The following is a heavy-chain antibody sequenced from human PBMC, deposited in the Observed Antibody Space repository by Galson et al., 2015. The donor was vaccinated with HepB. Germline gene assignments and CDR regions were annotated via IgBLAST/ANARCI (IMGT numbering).Heavy chain of an antibody. CDR1: GGSISGYY. J-gene: IGHJ4*02. V-gene: IGHV4-34*01. CDR2: INHRGTI. CDR3: AYSNYGPYFDS. Sequence: SETLSLTCAVYGGSISGYYWSWLRQPPGKGLEWIGEINHRGTINYNPSLNNRVRMSVDTSKNQFSLNLNSVTAADTAKYYCAYSNYGPYFDSWGQGTLVTVSS. D-gene: IGHD4-11*01.